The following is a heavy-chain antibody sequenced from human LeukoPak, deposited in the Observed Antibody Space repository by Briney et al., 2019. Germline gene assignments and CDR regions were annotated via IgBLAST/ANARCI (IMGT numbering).Heavy chain of an antibody. CDR1: GFTFISYA. D-gene: IGHD5-24*01. CDR3: VKGGQRWLQFGFDY. J-gene: IGHJ4*02. Sequence: GGSLRLSCSASGFTFISYAMHWVRQAPGNGLEYVSGITDNGGNIYYADSVKGRFTISRDNSKNTLYLQMSSLRAEETAVYYCVKGGQRWLQFGFDYWGQGTLVTVSS. V-gene: IGHV3-64D*06. CDR2: ITDNGGNI.